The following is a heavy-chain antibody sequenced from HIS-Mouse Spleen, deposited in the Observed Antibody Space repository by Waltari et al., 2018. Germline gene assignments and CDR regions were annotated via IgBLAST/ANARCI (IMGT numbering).Heavy chain of an antibody. CDR3: ARGAVAGDAFDI. CDR1: GFTCSSYA. J-gene: IGHJ3*02. CDR2: ISYDGSNK. V-gene: IGHV3-30*04. D-gene: IGHD6-19*01. Sequence: QVQLVESGGGVVQPGRSLRLSCAASGFTCSSYAMHWVRQAPGKGLEWGAVISYDGSNKYYADSVKGRFTISRDNSKNTLYLQMNSLRAEDTAVYYCARGAVAGDAFDIWGQGTMVTVSS.